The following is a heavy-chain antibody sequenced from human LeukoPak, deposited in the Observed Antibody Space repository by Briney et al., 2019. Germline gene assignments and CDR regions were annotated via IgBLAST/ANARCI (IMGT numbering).Heavy chain of an antibody. CDR2: NYPGDSDT. CDR1: GYSFTSNC. Sequence: GESLQISSKASGYSFTSNCICWVLQMPGKGLEWMGINYPGDSDTRYSPSFQGQVTMSADKSITTAYLQWSSLKASDTARYYCAILARRGYPEYYFDYWGQGTLVTVSS. J-gene: IGHJ4*02. CDR3: AILARRGYPEYYFDY. V-gene: IGHV5-51*01. D-gene: IGHD6-13*01.